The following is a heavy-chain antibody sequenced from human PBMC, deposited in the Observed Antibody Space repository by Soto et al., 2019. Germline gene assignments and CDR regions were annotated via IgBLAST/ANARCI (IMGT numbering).Heavy chain of an antibody. J-gene: IGHJ4*02. Sequence: SVKVSCKASGGTFSSYAISWVRQAPGQGLEWMGGIIPIFGTANYAQKFQGRVTITADESTSTAYMELSSLRSEDTAVYYCAAVPYHYTGSGYYFDYWGQGTLVTVSS. CDR3: AAVPYHYTGSGYYFDY. D-gene: IGHD3-22*01. V-gene: IGHV1-69*13. CDR2: IIPIFGTA. CDR1: GGTFSSYA.